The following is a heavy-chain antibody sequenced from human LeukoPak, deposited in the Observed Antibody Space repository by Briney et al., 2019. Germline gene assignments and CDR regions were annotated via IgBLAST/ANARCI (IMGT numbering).Heavy chain of an antibody. V-gene: IGHV3-30*02. D-gene: IGHD1-26*01. CDR1: GFTFSSYG. Sequence: PGGSLRLSCAASGFTFSSYGMHWARQAPGKGLEWVAFIRYDGTNKYYADSVKGRFTISRDNSKNTLYLQLHSLRAEDTAVYSCAKDLSPMVGAKTFDYWGQGTLVTVSS. J-gene: IGHJ4*02. CDR2: IRYDGTNK. CDR3: AKDLSPMVGAKTFDY.